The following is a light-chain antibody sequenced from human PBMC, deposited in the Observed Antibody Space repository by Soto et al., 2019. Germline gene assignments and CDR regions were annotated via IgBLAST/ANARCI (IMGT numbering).Light chain of an antibody. Sequence: QSALTQPPSVSGAPGQRVTISCTGSSSNIGAGYDVHWYQQLPGTAPKLLIYGNSNRPSGVPDRFSGSKSGTSASLAITGLQAVDEADYYCQSYDSSLSGYYVFGTGTKLTVL. CDR1: SSNIGAGYD. J-gene: IGLJ1*01. CDR3: QSYDSSLSGYYV. CDR2: GNS. V-gene: IGLV1-40*01.